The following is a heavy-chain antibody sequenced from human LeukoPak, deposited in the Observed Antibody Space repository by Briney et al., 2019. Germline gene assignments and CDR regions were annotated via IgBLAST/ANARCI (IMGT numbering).Heavy chain of an antibody. Sequence: SQTLSLTCTVSGGSISSSSYYWGWIRQPPGKGLEWIGSIYYSGSTYYNPSLKSRVTISVDTSKNQFSLKLSSVTAADTAVYYCARVLYSYAVYDAFDIWGQGTMVTVSS. D-gene: IGHD5-18*01. J-gene: IGHJ3*02. CDR1: GGSISSSSYY. CDR3: ARVLYSYAVYDAFDI. V-gene: IGHV4-39*07. CDR2: IYYSGST.